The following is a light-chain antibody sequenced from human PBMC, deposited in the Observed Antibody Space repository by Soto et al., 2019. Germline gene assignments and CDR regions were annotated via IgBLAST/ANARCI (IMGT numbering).Light chain of an antibody. J-gene: IGKJ5*01. Sequence: DIVLTQSPDTLSLSPGERATPSCRASHSIRSERLAWYQQKPGQAPRLVIFDASNRASGTPERFRGSGSGTDFTLTITRLEPEDFAVYYCQEYDASPITFGLGTHWRL. V-gene: IGKV3-20*01. CDR2: DAS. CDR1: HSIRSER. CDR3: QEYDASPIT.